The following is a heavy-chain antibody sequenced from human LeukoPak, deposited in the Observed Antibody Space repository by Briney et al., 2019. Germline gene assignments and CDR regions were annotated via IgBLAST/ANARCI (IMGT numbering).Heavy chain of an antibody. CDR3: AREVVATASAFDC. Sequence: GGSLRLSGTASGFSFSSFWMSWVRQAPGKGLEWVANIKDDGSVKNHVDSLKGRFSISRDNARNSLYLQISSLRAEDTAVYYCAREVVATASAFDCWGQGTLVTVSS. J-gene: IGHJ4*02. V-gene: IGHV3-7*03. D-gene: IGHD2-21*01. CDR1: GFSFSSFW. CDR2: IKDDGSVK.